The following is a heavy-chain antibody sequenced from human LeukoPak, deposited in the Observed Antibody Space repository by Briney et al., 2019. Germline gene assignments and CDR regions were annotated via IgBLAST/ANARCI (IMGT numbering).Heavy chain of an antibody. Sequence: GGSLRLSCAASGFTFSAYWMAWLRQAPGKGLEWVANIKQDGSEKYYVDSVKGRFTISRDNAKNSLYLQMNSLRAEDTAVYYCARGSARYYYDSSGYYDYWGQGTLVTVSS. CDR3: ARGSARYYYDSSGYYDY. CDR1: GFTFSAYW. D-gene: IGHD3-22*01. J-gene: IGHJ4*02. CDR2: IKQDGSEK. V-gene: IGHV3-7*01.